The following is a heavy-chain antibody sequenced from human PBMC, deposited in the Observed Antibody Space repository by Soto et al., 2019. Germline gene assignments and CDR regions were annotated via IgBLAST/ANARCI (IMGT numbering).Heavy chain of an antibody. D-gene: IGHD3-10*01. CDR1: GFSLSTSGVG. CDR3: AHRPSPLWFGELAFDY. V-gene: IGHV2-5*02. CDR2: IYWDGDK. J-gene: IGHJ4*02. Sequence: QITLKESGPTLVKPTQTLTLTCTFSGFSLSTSGVGVGWIRQPPGKALEWLALIYWDGDKHYSPSLESRLTITKDTSTNHVVLPMTNMDPVDTATYYCAHRPSPLWFGELAFDYWGQGTLVTVSS.